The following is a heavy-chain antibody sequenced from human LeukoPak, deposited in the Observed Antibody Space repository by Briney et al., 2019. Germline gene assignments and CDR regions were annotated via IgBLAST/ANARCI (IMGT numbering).Heavy chain of an antibody. CDR3: VRDPSYGSSWYYYMDI. CDR1: EFTFVRYA. CDR2: ISSSSFKI. V-gene: IGHV3-48*04. Sequence: GGSLRLSCAASEFTFVRYAMNWVRQAPGKGLEWVSYISSSSFKIGYADSVKGRFTISRDNSKNSLYLKMDSLRVEDTAVYYCVRDPSYGSSWYYYMDIWGKGTTVTVSS. D-gene: IGHD6-13*01. J-gene: IGHJ6*03.